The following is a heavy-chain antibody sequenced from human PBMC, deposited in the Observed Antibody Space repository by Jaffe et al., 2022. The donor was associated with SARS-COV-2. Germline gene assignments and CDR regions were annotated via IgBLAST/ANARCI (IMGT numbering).Heavy chain of an antibody. Sequence: QVQLVQSGAEVKKPGASVKVSCKASGYTFTGYYMHWVRQAPGQGLEWMGRINPNSGGTNYAQKFQGRVTMTRDTSISTAYMELSRLRSDDTAVYYCARVAPTLVDTAMVPVFDYWGQGTLVTVSS. CDR1: GYTFTGYY. D-gene: IGHD5-18*01. V-gene: IGHV1-2*06. CDR3: ARVAPTLVDTAMVPVFDY. J-gene: IGHJ4*02. CDR2: INPNSGGT.